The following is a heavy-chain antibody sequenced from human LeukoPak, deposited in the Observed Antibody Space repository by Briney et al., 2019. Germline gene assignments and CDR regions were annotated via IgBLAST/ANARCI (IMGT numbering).Heavy chain of an antibody. CDR1: GFTFSDYY. CDR3: ARGLPYNDAFDI. J-gene: IGHJ3*02. Sequence: GGSLRLSCAASGFTFSDYYMSWVRQAPGKGLEWVSSISSSSSYIYYADSVKGRFTISRDNAKNSLYLQLNSLRAEDTAVYYCARGLPYNDAFDIWGQGTMVTVSS. CDR2: ISSSSSYI. V-gene: IGHV3-21*01. D-gene: IGHD4-11*01.